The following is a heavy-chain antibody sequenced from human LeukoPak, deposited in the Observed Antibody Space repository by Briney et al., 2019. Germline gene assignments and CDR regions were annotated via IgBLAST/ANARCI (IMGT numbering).Heavy chain of an antibody. CDR2: IKQDGSEK. CDR3: ARETESSGWYGQDY. D-gene: IGHD6-19*01. CDR1: GFTFSSYG. V-gene: IGHV3-7*01. Sequence: GGSLRLSCAASGFTFSSYGMHWVRQAPGKGLEWVANIKQDGSEKYYVDSVKGRFTISRDNAKNSLYLQMNSLRAEDTAVYYCARETESSGWYGQDYWGQGTLVTVSS. J-gene: IGHJ4*02.